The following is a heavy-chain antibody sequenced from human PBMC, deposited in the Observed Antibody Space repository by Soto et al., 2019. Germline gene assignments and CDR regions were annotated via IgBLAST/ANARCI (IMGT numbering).Heavy chain of an antibody. CDR1: GFTFSSYA. CDR3: AQNGGYDISGYYFDY. Sequence: EVQVLESGGGLVQPGGSLRLSCAASGFTFSSYAMSRVRQAPGKGLEWVSTISGSGGRTYYADSVKGRFTISRDNSKNTLYLQMNSLRAEDTAVYYCAQNGGYDISGYYFDYWGQGTLVTVSS. CDR2: ISGSGGRT. J-gene: IGHJ4*02. V-gene: IGHV3-23*01. D-gene: IGHD3-22*01.